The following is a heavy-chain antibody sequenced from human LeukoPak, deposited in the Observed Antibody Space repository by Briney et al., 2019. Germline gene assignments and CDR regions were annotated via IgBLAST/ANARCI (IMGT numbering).Heavy chain of an antibody. CDR2: IIPIFGTA. V-gene: IGHV1-69*05. CDR3: ARVTACRYCSGGSFMNWFDP. Sequence: ASVKVSCKASGGTFSSYAISWVRQAPGQGLEWMGGIIPIFGTANYAQKFQGRVTITTDESTSTAYMKLSSLRSEDTAVYYCARVTACRYCSGGSFMNWFDPWGQGTLVTVPS. CDR1: GGTFSSYA. D-gene: IGHD2-15*01. J-gene: IGHJ5*02.